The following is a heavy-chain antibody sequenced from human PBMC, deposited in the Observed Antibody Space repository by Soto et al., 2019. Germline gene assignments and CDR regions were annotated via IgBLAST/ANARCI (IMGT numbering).Heavy chain of an antibody. J-gene: IGHJ4*02. D-gene: IGHD6-13*01. CDR3: ERSRRSWYSGFDY. V-gene: IGHV1-69*06. CDR1: GGTFSSYA. CDR2: IIPIFGTA. Sequence: ASVKVSCKASGGTFSSYAISWVRQAPGQGLEWMGGIIPIFGTANYAQKFQGRVTITADKSTSTAYMELSSLRSEDKAVYYCERSRRSWYSGFDYWGQGTLVTVSS.